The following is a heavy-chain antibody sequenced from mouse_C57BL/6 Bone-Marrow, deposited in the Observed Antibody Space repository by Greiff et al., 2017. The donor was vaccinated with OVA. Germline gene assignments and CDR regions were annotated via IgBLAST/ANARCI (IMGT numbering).Heavy chain of an antibody. Sequence: VQLMESGGGLVQPGGSLKLSCAASGFTFSDYGMAWVRQAPRKGPEWVAFISNLAYSIYCADTVTGRFTISRENAKNTLYLEMSSLRSEDTAMYYCARRAYYSNYDAMDYWGQGTSVTVSS. J-gene: IGHJ4*01. CDR3: ARRAYYSNYDAMDY. CDR2: ISNLAYSI. CDR1: GFTFSDYG. V-gene: IGHV5-15*01. D-gene: IGHD2-5*01.